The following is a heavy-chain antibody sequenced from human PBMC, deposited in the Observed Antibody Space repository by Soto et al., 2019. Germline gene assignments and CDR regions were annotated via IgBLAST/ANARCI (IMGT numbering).Heavy chain of an antibody. CDR1: GFTFTSSA. Sequence: QMQLVQSGPEVKKPGTSVKVSCKASGFTFTSSAVQWVRQARGQRLEWIGWIVVGSGNTNYAQKFQEIVTITRDMSTSTAYMELSSLRSEDTAVYYCAADRTTGIVGATTVYYYDMDVWGQGTTVTVSS. CDR3: AADRTTGIVGATTVYYYDMDV. J-gene: IGHJ6*02. V-gene: IGHV1-58*01. CDR2: IVVGSGNT. D-gene: IGHD1-26*01.